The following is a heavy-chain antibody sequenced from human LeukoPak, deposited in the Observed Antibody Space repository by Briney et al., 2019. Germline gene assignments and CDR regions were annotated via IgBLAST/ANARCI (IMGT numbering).Heavy chain of an antibody. V-gene: IGHV3-30*02. D-gene: IGHD6-6*01. Sequence: PGGSLRLSCAASGFTFSNYAIHWVRQAPGKGLEWVAFIQYDGSNKYYADSVKGRFAISRDNYKNTLYLQMNSLRAEDTALYYCAKVERVQYYFYYIDFWGKATSVTVSS. CDR3: AKVERVQYYFYYIDF. CDR2: IQYDGSNK. CDR1: GFTFSNYA. J-gene: IGHJ6*03.